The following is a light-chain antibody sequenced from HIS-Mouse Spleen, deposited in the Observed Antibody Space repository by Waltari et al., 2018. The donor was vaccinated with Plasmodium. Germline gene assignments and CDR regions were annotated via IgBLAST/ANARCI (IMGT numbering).Light chain of an antibody. J-gene: IGKJ1*01. CDR1: QSISSS. CDR2: AAS. V-gene: IGKV1-39*01. Sequence: DIQMTQSPSSLSASVGDRVPITCGASQSISSSLNWYQQKPGKGPKLLIYAASSLQSGVPSRLSGSGSGTDFTLTISSRQPEDFATYYCQQSYSTWTFGQGTKVEIK. CDR3: QQSYSTWT.